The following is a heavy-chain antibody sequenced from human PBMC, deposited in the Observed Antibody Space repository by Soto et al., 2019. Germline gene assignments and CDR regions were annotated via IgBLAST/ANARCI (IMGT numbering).Heavy chain of an antibody. CDR1: GDSISAYS. D-gene: IGHD5-12*01. CDR2: IHYNGNT. J-gene: IGHJ4*02. CDR3: AREGNLGRWLQPLDY. Sequence: SETLSLTCTVSGDSISAYSWSWVRQPPGKGLEWIGNIHYNGNTKYNPSLKSRVSMSVDTSKNQFSLRLISVTAADTAKYFCAREGNLGRWLQPLDYWGQGTLVTVSS. V-gene: IGHV4-59*01.